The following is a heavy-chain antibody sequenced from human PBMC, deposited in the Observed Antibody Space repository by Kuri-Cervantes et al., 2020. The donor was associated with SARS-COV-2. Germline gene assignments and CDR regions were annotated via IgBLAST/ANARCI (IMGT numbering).Heavy chain of an antibody. D-gene: IGHD3-10*01. Sequence: SVKVSCKASGGTFSSYTISWVRQVPGQGLEWMGGIIPIFGTANYAQKFQGRVTITADKSTSTAYMELSRLRSDDTAVYYCARVPGTPGGIWFGGASSAVAEYFQHWGQGTLVTVSS. CDR3: ARVPGTPGGIWFGGASSAVAEYFQH. CDR2: IIPIFGTA. J-gene: IGHJ1*01. CDR1: GGTFSSYT. V-gene: IGHV1-69*06.